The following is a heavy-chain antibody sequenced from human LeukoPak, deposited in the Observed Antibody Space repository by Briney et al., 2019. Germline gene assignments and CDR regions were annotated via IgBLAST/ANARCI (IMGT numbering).Heavy chain of an antibody. CDR2: TISEIDGGTT. V-gene: IGHV3-15*01. CDR3: TTDEDWNYARKDV. CDR1: GFTFNYAW. J-gene: IGHJ6*02. Sequence: GGSLRLSCAASGFTFNYAWMSWVRQVPGKGLEWVGQTISEIDGGTTDYAAPVKGRFTISRDDSKSTLYLQMNSLKIEDTAVYYCTTDEDWNYARKDVWGQGATVIVSS. D-gene: IGHD1-7*01.